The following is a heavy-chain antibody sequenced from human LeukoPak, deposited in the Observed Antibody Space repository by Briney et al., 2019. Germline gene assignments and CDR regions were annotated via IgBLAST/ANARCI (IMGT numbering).Heavy chain of an antibody. CDR2: ISSSISYI. J-gene: IGHJ3*02. Sequence: PGGSLRLSCAASGFTFSSYSMNWVRQAPGKGLGWVSSISSSISYIYYADSLKGRFTISRDNAKNSLYLQMNSLRGEDTALYYCARDRGYGGNSGTEVDAFDMWGQGTMVTVSS. CDR3: ARDRGYGGNSGTEVDAFDM. V-gene: IGHV3-21*04. D-gene: IGHD4-23*01. CDR1: GFTFSSYS.